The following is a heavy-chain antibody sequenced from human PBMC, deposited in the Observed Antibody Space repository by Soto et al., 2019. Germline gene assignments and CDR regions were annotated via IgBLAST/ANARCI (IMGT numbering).Heavy chain of an antibody. CDR1: GFTFSTYV. CDR2: ISGSGSST. CDR3: AKPDY. V-gene: IGHV3-23*01. J-gene: IGHJ4*02. Sequence: EVQLLESGGGLVQPGGSLRLSCAASGFTFSTYVMSWVRQAPGKGLEWVSTISGSGSSTYYADSVKGRFTISRDNSRNTLYLQINSLRADDTDVYYGAKPDYWGQGTLVTVSS.